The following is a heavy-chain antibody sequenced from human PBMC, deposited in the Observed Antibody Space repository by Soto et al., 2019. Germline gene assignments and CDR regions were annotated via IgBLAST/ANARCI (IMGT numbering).Heavy chain of an antibody. CDR2: IKGDGSDP. Sequence: GGSLRLSCAASGFTLNNYYISWVRQAPGKGLEWVGNIKGDGSDPHYVDSVKGRFTISRDNAENSIYLQMNNLRAEDTAMYYCARDPVTADWGQGTLVTVSS. CDR3: ARDPVTAD. V-gene: IGHV3-7*03. J-gene: IGHJ4*02. CDR1: GFTLNNYY.